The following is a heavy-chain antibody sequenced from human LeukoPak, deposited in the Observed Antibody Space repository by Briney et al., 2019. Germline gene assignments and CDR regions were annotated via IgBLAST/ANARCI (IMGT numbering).Heavy chain of an antibody. Sequence: GASVKVSCKASGYTFTSYDINWVRQATGQGLEWMGWMNPNSGNTGYAQKFQGRVTMTRNTSISTAYMELSSLRSEDTAVYYCATSAGFGKFIYYYFDYWGQGTLVTVSS. CDR3: ATSAGFGKFIYYYFDY. CDR2: MNPNSGNT. CDR1: GYTFTSYD. J-gene: IGHJ4*02. D-gene: IGHD3-10*01. V-gene: IGHV1-8*01.